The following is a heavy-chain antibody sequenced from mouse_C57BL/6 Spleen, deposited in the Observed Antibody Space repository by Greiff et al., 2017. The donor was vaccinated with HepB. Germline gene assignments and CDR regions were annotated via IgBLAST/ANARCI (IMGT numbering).Heavy chain of an antibody. CDR1: GYTFTSYW. V-gene: IGHV1-55*01. J-gene: IGHJ3*01. D-gene: IGHD2-4*01. Sequence: VQLQQPGAELVKPGASVKMSCKASGYTFTSYWITWVKQRPGQGLEWIGDIYPGSGSTNYNEKFKSKATLTVDTSSSTAYMQLSSLTSEDSAVYYCARWGQRAVIYYDYDGFAYWGQGTLVTVSA. CDR2: IYPGSGST. CDR3: ARWGQRAVIYYDYDGFAY.